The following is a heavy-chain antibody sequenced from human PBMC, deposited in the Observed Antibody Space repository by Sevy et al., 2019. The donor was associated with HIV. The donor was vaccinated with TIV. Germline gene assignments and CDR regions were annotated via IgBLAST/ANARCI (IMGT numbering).Heavy chain of an antibody. V-gene: IGHV3-74*01. D-gene: IGHD5-12*01. CDR3: ARDRRVGGYDPFDY. CDR1: GFTFSRYW. CDR2: INSDGSST. Sequence: GGSLRLSCADSGFTFSRYWMHWVRQAPGKGLVWVSRINSDGSSTSYADSVKGRFTISRDNAKNTLYLQMNSLRAEDTAVYFCARDRRVGGYDPFDYWGQGILVTVSS. J-gene: IGHJ4*02.